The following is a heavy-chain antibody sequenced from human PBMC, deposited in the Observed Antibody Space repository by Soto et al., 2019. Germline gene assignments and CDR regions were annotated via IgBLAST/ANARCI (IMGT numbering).Heavy chain of an antibody. V-gene: IGHV2-5*01. J-gene: IGHJ6*02. CDR2: ILSSDDK. CDR1: GFSLSTSGVG. CDR3: THMSGSGLSGMDV. Sequence: QITLKESGPALVKPTQTLTLTCTFSGFSLSTSGVGVGWVSQPPGKAREWLALILSSDDKRFSTARRSRLTIPKASATSQVVLSRTHMDPVDTATYYCTHMSGSGLSGMDVGGQGTTVTVPS. D-gene: IGHD3-10*01.